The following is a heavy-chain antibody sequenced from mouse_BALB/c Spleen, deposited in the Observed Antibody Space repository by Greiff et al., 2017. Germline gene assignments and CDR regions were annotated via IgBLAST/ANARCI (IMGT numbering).Heavy chain of an antibody. CDR3: AREGVRRAMDY. J-gene: IGHJ4*01. V-gene: IGHV5-9-4*01. D-gene: IGHD2-14*01. CDR2: ISSGGSYT. Sequence: EVQLVESGGGLVKPGGSLKLSCAASGFTFSSYSMSWVRQSPEKRLEWVAEISSGGSYTYYPDTVTGRFTISRDNAKNTLYLEMSSLRSEDTAMYYCAREGVRRAMDYWGQGTSVTVSS. CDR1: GFTFSSYS.